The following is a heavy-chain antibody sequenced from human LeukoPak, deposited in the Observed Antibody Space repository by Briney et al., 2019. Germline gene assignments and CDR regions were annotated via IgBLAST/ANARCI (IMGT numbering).Heavy chain of an antibody. CDR1: GFTFSNFA. V-gene: IGHV3-30-3*01. CDR3: VVGATQGDY. CDR2: ISFDESNK. Sequence: PGGSLRLSCAASGFTFSNFAMHWVRQAPGKGLEWVAVISFDESNKYYADSVKGRFTIPRDNSNNTLYLQMYSLRAEDTAIYYCVVGATQGDYWGQGTLVTVSS. D-gene: IGHD1-26*01. J-gene: IGHJ4*02.